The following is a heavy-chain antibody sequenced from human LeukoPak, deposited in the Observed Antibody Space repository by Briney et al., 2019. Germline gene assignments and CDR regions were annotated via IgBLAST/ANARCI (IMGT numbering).Heavy chain of an antibody. D-gene: IGHD3-10*01. V-gene: IGHV4-59*01. CDR1: GGSISSYY. J-gene: IGHJ3*02. Sequence: SETLSLTCTVSGGSISSYYWSWIRQPPGKGLEWIGYIYYSGSTNYNPSLKSRVTISVDTSKNQFSLELSSVTAADTAVYYCARNYYNDAFDIWGQGTMVTVSS. CDR2: IYYSGST. CDR3: ARNYYNDAFDI.